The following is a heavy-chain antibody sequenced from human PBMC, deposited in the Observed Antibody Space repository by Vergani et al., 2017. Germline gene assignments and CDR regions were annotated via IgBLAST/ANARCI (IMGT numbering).Heavy chain of an antibody. J-gene: IGHJ4*02. CDR2: IDNTGNA. V-gene: IGHV4-30-4*01. CDR1: GGSVNNDHYY. D-gene: IGHD1-26*01. CDR3: SRLRMPLWADDS. Sequence: QVQLQESGPGLVKPSETLSVTCIVSGGSVNNDHYYWNWFRQAPKKALEWIGFIDNTGNAYYNPSLESRVQISVDTSKNQFSLKLHSVSVAYTAVYFCSRLRMPLWADDSWGQGTLVTVSP.